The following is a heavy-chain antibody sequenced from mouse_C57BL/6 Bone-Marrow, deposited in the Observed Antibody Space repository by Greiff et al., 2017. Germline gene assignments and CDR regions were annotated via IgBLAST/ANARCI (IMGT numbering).Heavy chain of an antibody. CDR3: ATGLLYSYAMDY. Sequence: QVQLQQSGAELARPGASVKMSCKASGYTFTSYSMHWVKQRPGQGLEWIGYINPSSGYTNYNQKFKDKATLTADKSSSTAYMQLSSLTSEDSAVYYCATGLLYSYAMDYWGQGTSVTVSS. CDR2: INPSSGYT. V-gene: IGHV1-4*01. CDR1: GYTFTSYS. J-gene: IGHJ4*01. D-gene: IGHD6-1*01.